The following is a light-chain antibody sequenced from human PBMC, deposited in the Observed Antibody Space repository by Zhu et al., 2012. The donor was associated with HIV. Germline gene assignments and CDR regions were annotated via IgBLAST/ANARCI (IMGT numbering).Light chain of an antibody. CDR3: HQYLSSPET. CDR1: QSVSTDN. CDR2: ATS. V-gene: IGKV3-20*01. Sequence: EIVLTQSPGTLSLSPGERATLSCRASQSVSTDNLAWYQQKPGQAPSLVMYATSSRATGIPDRFSGSGSGTDFILTISRVEPEDFAVYYCHQYLSSPETFGQGTKVEIK. J-gene: IGKJ1*01.